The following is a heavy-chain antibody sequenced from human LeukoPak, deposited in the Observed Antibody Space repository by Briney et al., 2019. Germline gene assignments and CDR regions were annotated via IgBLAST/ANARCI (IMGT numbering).Heavy chain of an antibody. CDR3: ARGRGYSYGQLDY. V-gene: IGHV3-48*01. D-gene: IGHD5-18*01. CDR2: ISSTSNTI. J-gene: IGHJ4*02. Sequence: GGSLRLSCAASGFTFSSYNRNWVRQAPGKGLEWVSYISSTSNTIYYADSVKGRFTISRDNAKNSLYLQMNSLRAEDTAVYYCARGRGYSYGQLDYWGQTTLVTVSS. CDR1: GFTFSSYN.